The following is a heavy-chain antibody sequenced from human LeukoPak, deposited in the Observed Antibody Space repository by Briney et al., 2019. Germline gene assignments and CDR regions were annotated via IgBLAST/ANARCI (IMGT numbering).Heavy chain of an antibody. J-gene: IGHJ6*02. D-gene: IGHD6-19*01. CDR1: GYTFTGYY. CDR3: ARVGYSSGWEYYYYGMDA. CDR2: INPNSGGT. V-gene: IGHV1-2*06. Sequence: ASVKVSCKAPGYTFTGYYMHWVRQAPGQGLEWVGRINPNSGGTNYAQKFQGRVTMTRDTSISTAYMELNTLRSDDTAVYYCARVGYSSGWEYYYYGMDAWGQGTTVTVSS.